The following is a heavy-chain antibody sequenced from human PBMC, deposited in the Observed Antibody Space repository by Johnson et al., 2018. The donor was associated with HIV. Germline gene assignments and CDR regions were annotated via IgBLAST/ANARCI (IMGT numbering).Heavy chain of an antibody. Sequence: VQLVESGGGLMQPGGSLRLSCAASALSVSTNYISWVRQAPGTGLEWISVIYIGGNTYYADSVRGRFTISRDSSKNTVYLQMNSLRAEDTAVYFCAGPYNWRNDYGAFDIWGQGTMVTVSS. CDR1: ALSVSTNY. CDR2: IYIGGNT. V-gene: IGHV3-53*01. CDR3: AGPYNWRNDYGAFDI. D-gene: IGHD1-20*01. J-gene: IGHJ3*02.